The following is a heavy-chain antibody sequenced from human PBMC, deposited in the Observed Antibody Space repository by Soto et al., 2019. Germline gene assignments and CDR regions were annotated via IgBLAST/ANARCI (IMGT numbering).Heavy chain of an antibody. CDR1: GFTFSSYG. J-gene: IGHJ4*02. CDR2: ISYDGSNK. D-gene: IGHD4-17*01. V-gene: IGHV3-30*03. CDR3: CVVTTVTAG. Sequence: LRLSCAASGFTFSSYGMHWVRQAPGKGLEWVAVISYDGSNKYYADSVKGRFTISRDNSKNTLYLQMNSLRAEDTAVYYCCVVTTVTAGWGQGTLVTVSS.